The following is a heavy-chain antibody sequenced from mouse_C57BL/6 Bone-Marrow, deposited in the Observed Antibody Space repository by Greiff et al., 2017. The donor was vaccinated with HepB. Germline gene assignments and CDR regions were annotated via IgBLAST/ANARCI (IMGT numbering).Heavy chain of an antibody. J-gene: IGHJ2*01. CDR3: ARHRVTEDYFDY. CDR1: GFTFSDYY. Sequence: DVKLVESGGGLVQPGGSLKLSCAASGFTFSDYYMYWVRQTPEKRLEWVAYISNGGGSTYYPDTVKGRFTISRDNAKNTLYLQMSRLKSEDTAMYYCARHRVTEDYFDYWGQGTTLTVSS. V-gene: IGHV5-12*01. D-gene: IGHD2-3*01. CDR2: ISNGGGST.